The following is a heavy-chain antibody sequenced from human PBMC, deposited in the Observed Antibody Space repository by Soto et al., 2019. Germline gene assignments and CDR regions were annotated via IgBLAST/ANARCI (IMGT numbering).Heavy chain of an antibody. CDR1: GASFSGYY. Sequence: LSLACAGYGASFSGYYWSWIHQPPGKGLEWIGNIYYSGSTYYNPSLKSRAGISVDSSKSQVSLKLTSVTASDMAVYFCARILMNYYRLDYWGQGALVTVS. D-gene: IGHD3-10*01. CDR3: ARILMNYYRLDY. J-gene: IGHJ4*02. CDR2: IYYSGST. V-gene: IGHV4-30-4*08.